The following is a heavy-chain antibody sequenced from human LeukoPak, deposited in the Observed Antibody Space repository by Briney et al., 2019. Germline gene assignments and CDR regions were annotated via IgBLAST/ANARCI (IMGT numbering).Heavy chain of an antibody. D-gene: IGHD3-3*01. CDR3: TSPGHDFDLWSGYFSY. V-gene: IGHV3-73*01. J-gene: IGHJ1*01. CDR1: GFLFSDSA. CDR2: IRGKANNHAT. Sequence: PGGSLRLSCVASGFLFSDSAIHWVRQAAGKGLEWVGRIRGKANNHATAYAASVKDRFTISRDDSGNTAYLQMNSLEIEDTAVYFCTSPGHDFDLWSGYFSYWGQGTCSPSRQ.